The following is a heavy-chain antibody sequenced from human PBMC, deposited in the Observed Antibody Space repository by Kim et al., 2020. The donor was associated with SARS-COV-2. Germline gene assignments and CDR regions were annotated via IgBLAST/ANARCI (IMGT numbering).Heavy chain of an antibody. Sequence: TKYSQKFQGRVTITRDTSASTAYMELSSLRSEDTAVYYCARARGFYGMDVWGQGTTFTVSS. J-gene: IGHJ6*02. CDR2: T. CDR3: ARARGFYGMDV. V-gene: IGHV1-3*01.